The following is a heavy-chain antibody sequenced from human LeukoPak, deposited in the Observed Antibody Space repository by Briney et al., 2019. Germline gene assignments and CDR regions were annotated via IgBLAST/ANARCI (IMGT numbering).Heavy chain of an antibody. D-gene: IGHD3-22*01. CDR3: ARGRLPDTSGYSRFFDY. J-gene: IGHJ4*02. CDR2: ISADNGNT. Sequence: ASVKVSCKASGYTFTTYGISWVRQAPGQGLEWMGWISADNGNTNYAQKLQGRVTMTTDTSTTTAYMELRSLRSDDTAVYYCARGRLPDTSGYSRFFDYWGQGTLVTVSS. CDR1: GYTFTTYG. V-gene: IGHV1-18*01.